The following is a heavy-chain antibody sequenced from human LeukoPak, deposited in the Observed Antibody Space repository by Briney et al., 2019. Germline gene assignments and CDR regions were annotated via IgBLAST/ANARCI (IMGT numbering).Heavy chain of an antibody. CDR1: GFTFSAYG. CDR3: AKDNYGGIFAS. V-gene: IGHV3-23*01. D-gene: IGHD4-17*01. CDR2: ISDTVRDT. Sequence: SGGSLRLSCAASGFTFSAYGMSWVRQAPGKGLEWVSHISDTVRDTWYANPVKGRFIISRDNSRDTVYLQMSSLRPEDTALYFCAKDNYGGIFASWGQGTLVTVSS. J-gene: IGHJ4*02.